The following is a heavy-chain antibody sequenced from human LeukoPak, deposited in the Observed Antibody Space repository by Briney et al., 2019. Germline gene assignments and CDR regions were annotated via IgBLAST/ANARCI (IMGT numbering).Heavy chain of an antibody. CDR3: ASRYYYDSSGYFVH. J-gene: IGHJ4*02. Sequence: SETLSLTCTVSGGSISSSDYYWGWIRQPPGKGLEWIGSIYYSGSTYYNPSLKSRVTISVDTSKNQFSLKLNSVTAADTAVYYCASRYYYDSSGYFVHWGQGTLVTVSS. V-gene: IGHV4-39*01. CDR1: GGSISSSDYY. CDR2: IYYSGST. D-gene: IGHD3-22*01.